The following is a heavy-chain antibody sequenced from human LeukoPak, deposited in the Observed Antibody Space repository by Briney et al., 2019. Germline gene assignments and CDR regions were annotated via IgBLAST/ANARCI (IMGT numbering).Heavy chain of an antibody. J-gene: IGHJ4*02. CDR3: ARDISGIAVAFDY. Sequence: GGSLRLSCAASGFTFSSYAMSWVRQAPGKGLEWVSSISRSSSYISYADSVKGRFTISRDNAKNSLYLQMNSLRAEDTAVYYCARDISGIAVAFDYWGQGTLVTVSS. V-gene: IGHV3-21*01. CDR1: GFTFSSYA. D-gene: IGHD6-19*01. CDR2: ISRSSSYI.